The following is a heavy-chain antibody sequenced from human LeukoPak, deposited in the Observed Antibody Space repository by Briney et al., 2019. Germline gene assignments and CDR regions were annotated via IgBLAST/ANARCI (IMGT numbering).Heavy chain of an antibody. CDR3: ARENGDRVAYYFDY. CDR1: GYTFTSYY. Sequence: ASVKVSCKASGYTFTSYYMHWVRQAPGQGLEWMGIINPSGGSTSYAQKFQGRVTITADESTSTAYMELSSLRSEDTAVYYCARENGDRVAYYFDYWGQGTLVTVSS. CDR2: INPSGGST. V-gene: IGHV1-46*01. D-gene: IGHD3-3*01. J-gene: IGHJ4*02.